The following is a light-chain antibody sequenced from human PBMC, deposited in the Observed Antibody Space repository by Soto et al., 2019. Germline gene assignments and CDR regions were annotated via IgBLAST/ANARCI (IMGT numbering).Light chain of an antibody. V-gene: IGKV1-5*03. CDR1: QSIGSW. CDR2: GAS. J-gene: IGKJ1*01. Sequence: DIQMTQSPSTLSASVGDRVTITCRASQSIGSWLAWYQHKPGKAPRLLIYGASSLEGGVPSRFSGSGSGTEFTLTISSLQPDDFATYYCQQYNIYPRTFGQGTKVEIK. CDR3: QQYNIYPRT.